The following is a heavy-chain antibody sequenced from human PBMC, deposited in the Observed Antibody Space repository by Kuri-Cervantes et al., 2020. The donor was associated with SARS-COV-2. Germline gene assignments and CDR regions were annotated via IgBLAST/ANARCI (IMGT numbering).Heavy chain of an antibody. CDR3: ASTIFGVDNWFDH. J-gene: IGHJ5*02. Sequence: SVKVSCKASGGTFSSYAISWVRQAPGQGLEWMGGIIPIFGTANYAQKFQGRVTITTDESTSTAYMELSSLRSEDTAVYYCASTIFGVDNWFDHWGRGTLVTVSS. V-gene: IGHV1-69*05. CDR1: GGTFSSYA. D-gene: IGHD3-3*01. CDR2: IIPIFGTA.